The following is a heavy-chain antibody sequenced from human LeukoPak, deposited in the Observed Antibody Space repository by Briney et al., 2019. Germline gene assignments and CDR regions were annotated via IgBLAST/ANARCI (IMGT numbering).Heavy chain of an antibody. CDR2: IHSTGTT. J-gene: IGHJ4*02. CDR3: AERDYDILTGYYMGFDY. V-gene: IGHV4-59*12. CDR1: GGSISNYY. D-gene: IGHD3-9*01. Sequence: PSETLSLTCTVSGGSISNYYWGWIRQPPGKGLEWIGYIHSTGTTYYNPSLKSRVTISVDTSKNQFSLRLTSVTAADTAVYYCAERDYDILTGYYMGFDYWGQGTLVTVSS.